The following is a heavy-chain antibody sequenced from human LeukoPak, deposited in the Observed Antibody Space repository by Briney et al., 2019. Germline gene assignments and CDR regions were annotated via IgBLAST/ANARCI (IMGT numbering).Heavy chain of an antibody. V-gene: IGHV4-34*01. CDR2: INHSGST. CDR1: GGSFSGYY. Sequence: SETLSLTGAVYGGSFSGYYWSWIRQPPGKGLEWIGEINHSGSTNYNPSLKSRVTISVDTSKNQFSLKLSSETAADTAVYYCARVPDKGVVVPAASAVPPWGQGTLVTVSS. CDR3: ARVPDKGVVVPAASAVPP. J-gene: IGHJ5*02. D-gene: IGHD2-2*01.